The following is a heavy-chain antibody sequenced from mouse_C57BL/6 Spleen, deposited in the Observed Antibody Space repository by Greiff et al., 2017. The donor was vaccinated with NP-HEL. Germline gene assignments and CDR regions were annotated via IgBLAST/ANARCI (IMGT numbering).Heavy chain of an antibody. CDR1: GFTFSSYG. J-gene: IGHJ3*01. CDR3: ARHPSNLLRGTGCAY. V-gene: IGHV5-6*01. CDR2: ISSGGSYT. Sequence: EVKVVESGGDLVKPGGSLKLSCAASGFTFSSYGMSWVRQTPDKRLEWVATISSGGSYTYYPDSVKGRFTISRDNAKNTLYLQMSSLKSEDTAMYNCARHPSNLLRGTGCAYWGQGTLVTVSA. D-gene: IGHD1-1*01.